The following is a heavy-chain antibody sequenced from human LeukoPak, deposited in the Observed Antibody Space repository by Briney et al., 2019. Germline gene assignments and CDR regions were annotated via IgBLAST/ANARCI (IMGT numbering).Heavy chain of an antibody. CDR1: GFTFSYHY. CDR2: IRNKANSYTT. CDR3: AKNRVCSGGSCYFEFHDY. D-gene: IGHD2-15*01. Sequence: GGSLRLSCAASGFTFSYHYMDWVRQAPGKGLQWVGRIRNKANSYTTEYAASVKGTFTISRDDSANSLYLQMSSLKTEDTAVYYCAKNRVCSGGSCYFEFHDYWGQGTLVTVSS. J-gene: IGHJ4*02. V-gene: IGHV3-72*01.